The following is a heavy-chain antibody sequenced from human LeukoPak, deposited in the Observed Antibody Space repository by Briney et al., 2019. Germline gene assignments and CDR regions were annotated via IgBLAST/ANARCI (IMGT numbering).Heavy chain of an antibody. J-gene: IGHJ4*02. D-gene: IGHD1-26*01. CDR3: ARGLSGSYDY. Sequence: PAGTLRLSCAASGFTFSSYWRNWVRQAPGKGLEWVANIKEDGSEKYYVDSVKGRFTISRDNANNSLYLQMNSLRAEDTAVYYCARGLSGSYDYWGQGTLVTVSS. V-gene: IGHV3-7*01. CDR2: IKEDGSEK. CDR1: GFTFSSYW.